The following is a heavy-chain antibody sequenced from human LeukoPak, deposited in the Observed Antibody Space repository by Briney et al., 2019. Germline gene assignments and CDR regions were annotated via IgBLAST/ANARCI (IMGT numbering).Heavy chain of an antibody. CDR1: GYTFTGYY. Sequence: ASVKVSCKASGYTFTGYYMHWVRQAPGQGLEWMGWINPNSGGTNYAQKFQGRVTMTRDTSISTAYMELSRLRSDDTAVYYCAREKVRSYDFWRGYYFNYWGQGTLVTVSS. J-gene: IGHJ4*02. V-gene: IGHV1-2*02. CDR2: INPNSGGT. D-gene: IGHD3-3*01. CDR3: AREKVRSYDFWRGYYFNY.